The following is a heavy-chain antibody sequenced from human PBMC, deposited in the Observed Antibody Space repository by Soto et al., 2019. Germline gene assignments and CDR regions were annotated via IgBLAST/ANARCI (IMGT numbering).Heavy chain of an antibody. CDR2: IESDGDA. J-gene: IGHJ5*02. Sequence: EVQLVESGGGLVQPGGSLRLSCTASGFTFSAHDMHWVRQVTGKGLEWVSGIESDGDAKYLASVKGRFSISRENAKNSLHLQVTSLRAEDTAVYYCAIGGIEGVTWNWFDTWGQGTLVTVSS. D-gene: IGHD3-16*01. CDR1: GFTFSAHD. CDR3: AIGGIEGVTWNWFDT. V-gene: IGHV3-13*01.